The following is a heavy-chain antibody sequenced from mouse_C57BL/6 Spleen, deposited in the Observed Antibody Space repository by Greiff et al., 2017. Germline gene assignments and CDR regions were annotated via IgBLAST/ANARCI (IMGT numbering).Heavy chain of an antibody. CDR1: GFSFNTYA. CDR3: VRQGYYYGSAPFDY. V-gene: IGHV10-1*01. D-gene: IGHD1-1*01. CDR2: IRSKSNNYAT. J-gene: IGHJ2*01. Sequence: EVQGVESGGGLVQPKGSLKLSCAASGFSFNTYAMNWVRQAPGKGLEWVARIRSKSNNYATYYADSVKDRFTISRDDSESMLYLQMNNLKTEDTAMYYCVRQGYYYGSAPFDYWGQGTTLTVSS.